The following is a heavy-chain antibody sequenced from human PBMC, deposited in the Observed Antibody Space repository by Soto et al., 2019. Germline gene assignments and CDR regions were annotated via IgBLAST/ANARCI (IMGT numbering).Heavy chain of an antibody. D-gene: IGHD3-16*01. CDR3: ARGGMITFGGVQYYFDY. Sequence: GESLKISCKGSGYSFTSYWIGWVRQMPGKGLEWMGIIYPGDSDTRYSPSFQGHVTISAYKAISTAYLQWSSLKASDTAMYYCARGGMITFGGVQYYFDYWGKGTLVTVSS. J-gene: IGHJ4*02. CDR2: IYPGDSDT. CDR1: GYSFTSYW. V-gene: IGHV5-51*01.